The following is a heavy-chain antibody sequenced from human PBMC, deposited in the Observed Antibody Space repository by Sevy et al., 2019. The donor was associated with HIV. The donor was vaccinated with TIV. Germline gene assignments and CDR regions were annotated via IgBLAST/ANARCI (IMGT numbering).Heavy chain of an antibody. J-gene: IGHJ4*02. CDR3: ARGMGATRYYFDY. Sequence: SETLSLTCTVSGGSISSSSYYWGWIRQPPGKGLEWIGSIYYSGSTYYNPSLKSRVTISVDTSKNQFSLKLSSVTAADTAVYYCARGMGATRYYFDYLGQGTLVTVSS. CDR1: GGSISSSSYY. D-gene: IGHD1-26*01. CDR2: IYYSGST. V-gene: IGHV4-39*01.